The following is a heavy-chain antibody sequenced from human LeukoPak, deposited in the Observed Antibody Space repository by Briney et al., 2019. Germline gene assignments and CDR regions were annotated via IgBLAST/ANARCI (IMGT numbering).Heavy chain of an antibody. J-gene: IGHJ4*02. Sequence: ASVKVSCKASGYTFTSYAMHWVRQAPGQGLEWMGGIIPIFGTANYAQKFQGRVTITADKSTSTAYMELSSLRSEDTAVYYCASPPYCSGGSCYSLSSWGQGTLVTVSS. CDR1: GYTFTSYA. CDR3: ASPPYCSGGSCYSLSS. CDR2: IIPIFGTA. V-gene: IGHV1-69*06. D-gene: IGHD2-15*01.